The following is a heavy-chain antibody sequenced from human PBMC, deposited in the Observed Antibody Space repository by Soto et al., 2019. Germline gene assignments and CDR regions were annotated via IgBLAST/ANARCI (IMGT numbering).Heavy chain of an antibody. CDR3: TKGSFYDASNSFDPPGRYYRYFGLDV. Sequence: ASVKFSCKASGDTFNSYAISWVRQVPGQGLEWVGGIIPNFNAANSAQKFQDGLTITANESTRTAYMELTRLRSEDKAVYYCTKGSFYDASNSFDPPGRYYRYFGLDVWG. CDR2: IIPNFNAA. J-gene: IGHJ6*02. CDR1: GDTFNSYA. V-gene: IGHV1-69*13. D-gene: IGHD3-16*02.